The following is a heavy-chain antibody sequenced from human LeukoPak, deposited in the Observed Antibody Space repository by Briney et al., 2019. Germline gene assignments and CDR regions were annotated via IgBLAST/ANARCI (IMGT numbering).Heavy chain of an antibody. D-gene: IGHD3-9*01. J-gene: IGHJ5*02. V-gene: IGHV3-30-3*01. Sequence: PGGSLRLSCAASGFTFSSYAMHWVRQAPGKGLEWVAVISYDGSNKYYADSMKGRFTISRDNSKNTLYLQMNSLRAEDTAVYYCAREHRYYDILTGYNNWFDPWGQGTLVTVSS. CDR1: GFTFSSYA. CDR3: AREHRYYDILTGYNNWFDP. CDR2: ISYDGSNK.